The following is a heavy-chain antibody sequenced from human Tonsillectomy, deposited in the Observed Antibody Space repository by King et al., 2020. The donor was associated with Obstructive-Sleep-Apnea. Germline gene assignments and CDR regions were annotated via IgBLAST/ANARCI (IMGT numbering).Heavy chain of an antibody. CDR1: GFTFSNYA. CDR2: IRYDGTDK. CDR3: AKGYSSGWYDRYFDY. V-gene: IGHV3-30*02. D-gene: IGHD6-19*01. Sequence: VQLVESGGGVVQPGRSLRLSCTASGFTFSNYAMHWVRQAPGKGLEWVAFIRYDGTDKYYGDSVKGRFTISRDSSNDTLYLQMNSLRAEDTAVYYCAKGYSSGWYDRYFDYWGQGTLVTVSS. J-gene: IGHJ4*02.